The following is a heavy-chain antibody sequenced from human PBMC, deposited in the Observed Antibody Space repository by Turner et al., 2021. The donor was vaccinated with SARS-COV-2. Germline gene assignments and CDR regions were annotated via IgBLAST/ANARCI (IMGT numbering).Heavy chain of an antibody. Sequence: QVQLVQSGAEVKKPGSSVKVSCKASGGTFSSYAISWVRQAPGQGLEWMGRIISILGIANYAQKFQVRVTSTADKSTSTAYMELSSLRSEDTAVYYCASLYQGRAAAAISWFDPWGQGTMVTVSS. D-gene: IGHD6-13*01. CDR2: IISILGIA. J-gene: IGHJ5*02. CDR1: GGTFSSYA. V-gene: IGHV1-69*04. CDR3: ASLYQGRAAAAISWFDP.